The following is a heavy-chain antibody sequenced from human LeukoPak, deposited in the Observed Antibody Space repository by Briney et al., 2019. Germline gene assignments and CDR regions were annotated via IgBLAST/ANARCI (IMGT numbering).Heavy chain of an antibody. D-gene: IGHD6-13*01. V-gene: IGHV3-7*05. CDR3: ARDKPDRASALDS. J-gene: IGHJ4*02. CDR2: IKEDGSEK. CDR1: GFTFSSYW. Sequence: GGSLRLSCAASGFTFSSYWMSWVRQAPGKGLEWVGNIKEDGSEKNYVDSVKGRFTISRDNGKNSLSLEMSSLRVEDTAVYYCARDKPDRASALDSWGQGTLVTVSS.